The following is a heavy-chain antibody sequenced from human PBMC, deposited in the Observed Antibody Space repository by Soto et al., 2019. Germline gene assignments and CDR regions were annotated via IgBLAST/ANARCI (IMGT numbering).Heavy chain of an antibody. CDR2: IWYDGSNK. D-gene: IGHD6-13*01. CDR1: GFTFSSYG. CDR3: ARDGEQHLGGYCYYYGMDV. Sequence: QVQLVESGGGVVQPGRSLRLSCAASGFTFSSYGMHWVRQAPGKGLEWVAVIWYDGSNKYYADSVKGRFTISRDNSXNXLXQQMNSLRGEDTAVYYCARDGEQHLGGYCYYYGMDVWGQGTTVTVSS. V-gene: IGHV3-33*01. J-gene: IGHJ6*02.